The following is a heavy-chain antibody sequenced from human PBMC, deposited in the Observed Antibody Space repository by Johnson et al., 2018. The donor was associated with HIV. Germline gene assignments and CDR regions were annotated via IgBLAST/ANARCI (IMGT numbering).Heavy chain of an antibody. D-gene: IGHD2-8*01. CDR3: TKCIWGRSLIDAFDI. CDR2: IAYDGSNK. CDR1: GFTFSNYA. Sequence: VQLVESGGGLVQPGGSLRLSCAASGFTFSNYAIHWVRQAPGTGLEWVAVIAYDGSNKDYADSVKGPFTISRDNSKNTLYLQMNSLRAEDTAVYYCTKCIWGRSLIDAFDIWGQGTMVTVSS. V-gene: IGHV3-30-3*01. J-gene: IGHJ3*02.